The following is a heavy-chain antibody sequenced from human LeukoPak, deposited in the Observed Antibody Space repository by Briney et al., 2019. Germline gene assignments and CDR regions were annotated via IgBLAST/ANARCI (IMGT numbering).Heavy chain of an antibody. CDR2: ISTGSRHI. D-gene: IGHD6-6*01. CDR1: GFTFSSYS. CDR3: ARDLTTSSTAYFHH. V-gene: IGHV3-21*01. Sequence: GGSLRLSCTASGFTFSSYSMNWVRQAPGKGLEWVASISTGSRHIYYADSVKGRFTISRDNGKNSLYLQMNSLRAEDTAVYYCARDLTTSSTAYFHHWGQGTLVTVSP. J-gene: IGHJ1*01.